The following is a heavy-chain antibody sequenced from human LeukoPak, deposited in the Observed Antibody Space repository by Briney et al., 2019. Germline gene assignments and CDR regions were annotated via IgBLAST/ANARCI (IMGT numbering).Heavy chain of an antibody. CDR3: ARDPHGSGTHWGAFDI. CDR2: IIPIFGTA. J-gene: IGHJ3*02. D-gene: IGHD3-10*01. V-gene: IGHV1-69*13. CDR1: GGTFSSYA. Sequence: ASVKVSCTASGGTFSSYAISWVRQAPGQGLEWMGGIIPIFGTANYAQKFQGRVTITADESTSTAYMELSSLRSEDTAVYYCARDPHGSGTHWGAFDIWGQGTMVTVSS.